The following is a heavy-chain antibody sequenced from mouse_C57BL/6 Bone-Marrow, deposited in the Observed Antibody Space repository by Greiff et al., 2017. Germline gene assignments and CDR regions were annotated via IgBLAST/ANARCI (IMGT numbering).Heavy chain of an antibody. D-gene: IGHD1-1*02. CDR2: ISDGGSYT. J-gene: IGHJ1*03. Sequence: DVMLVESGGGLVKPGGSLKLSCAASGFTFSSYAMSWVRQTPEKRLEWVATISDGGSYTYYPDNVKGRFTISRDNAKNNLYLQMSHLKSEDTAMYYGARANYYGDSHLVWGTGTTVTVSS. CDR1: GFTFSSYA. V-gene: IGHV5-4*03. CDR3: ARANYYGDSHLV.